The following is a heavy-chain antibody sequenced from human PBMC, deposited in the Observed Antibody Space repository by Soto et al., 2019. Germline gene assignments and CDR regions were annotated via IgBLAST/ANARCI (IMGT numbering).Heavy chain of an antibody. Sequence: ASVKVSCKASVYTFTSYAMHWVRQAPGQRLEWMGWINAGNGNTKYSQKFQGRVTITRDTSASTAYMELSSLRSDDTAVYYCARGESVGVDYWGQGTLFSVSS. CDR1: VYTFTSYA. D-gene: IGHD2-15*01. CDR3: ARGESVGVDY. V-gene: IGHV1-3*01. CDR2: INAGNGNT. J-gene: IGHJ4*02.